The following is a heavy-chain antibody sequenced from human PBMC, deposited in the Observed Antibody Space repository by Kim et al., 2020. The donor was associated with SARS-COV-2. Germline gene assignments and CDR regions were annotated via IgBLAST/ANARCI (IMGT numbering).Heavy chain of an antibody. CDR3: ARDVLGYSYGFDY. D-gene: IGHD5-18*01. V-gene: IGHV3-33*01. J-gene: IGHJ4*02. Sequence: AAPVKAQFTLSRDNSKKTLYLQMNSRRAEDTAVYYCARDVLGYSYGFDYWGQGTLVTVSS.